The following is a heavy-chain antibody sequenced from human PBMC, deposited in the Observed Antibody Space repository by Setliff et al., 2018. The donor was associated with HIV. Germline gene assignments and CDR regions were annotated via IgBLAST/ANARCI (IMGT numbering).Heavy chain of an antibody. D-gene: IGHD3-3*02. CDR3: AAPSSVYIFGVLTPVSFDY. V-gene: IGHV1-24*01. Sequence: ASVKVSCKVSGDTLTKLSIYWVRQAPRKGLEWMGGFDHEEGKIIYAQKFQGRVSMTEDTSTDTAYMDLSSLRSDDTAVYYCAAPSSVYIFGVLTPVSFDYWGQGTLVTVSS. CDR2: FDHEEGKI. CDR1: GDTLTKLS. J-gene: IGHJ4*02.